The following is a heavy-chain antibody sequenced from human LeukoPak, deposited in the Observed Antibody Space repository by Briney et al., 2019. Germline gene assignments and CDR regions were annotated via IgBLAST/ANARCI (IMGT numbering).Heavy chain of an antibody. CDR1: GFTFSSYG. D-gene: IGHD6-19*01. CDR3: ARTSYSGGWSPFDY. CDR2: IRYDGSNK. J-gene: IGHJ4*02. V-gene: IGHV3-30*02. Sequence: GGSLRLSCAASGFTFSSYGMHWVRQAPGKGLEWVAFIRYDGSNKYYADSVKGRFTISRDNSKNTLYLQMNSLRAEDTAVFYCARTSYSGGWSPFDYWGQGTLVSVSS.